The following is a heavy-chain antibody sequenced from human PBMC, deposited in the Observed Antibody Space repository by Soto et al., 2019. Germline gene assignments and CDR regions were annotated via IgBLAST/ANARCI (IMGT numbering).Heavy chain of an antibody. CDR2: ISYDGSNK. D-gene: IGHD1-1*01. V-gene: IGHV3-30-3*01. CDR1: GFTFSSYA. CDR3: ARDHKPNNWNDVWPKYFDY. Sequence: GGSLRLSCAASGFTFSSYAMHWVRQAPGKGLEWVAVISYDGSNKYYADSVKGRFTISRDNSKNTLYLQMNSLRAEDTAVYYCARDHKPNNWNDVWPKYFDYWGQGTLVTVSS. J-gene: IGHJ4*02.